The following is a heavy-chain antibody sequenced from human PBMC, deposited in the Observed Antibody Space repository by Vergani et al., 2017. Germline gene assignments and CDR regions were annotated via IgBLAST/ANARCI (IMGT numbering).Heavy chain of an antibody. D-gene: IGHD1-26*01. J-gene: IGHJ4*02. V-gene: IGHV1-69*01. CDR2: FIPIFGTA. CDR3: ARAPSALVGATVSPPRD. Sequence: QVQLVQSGAEVKKPGSSVKVSCKASGGTFSSYAISWVRQAPGQGLEWMGGFIPIFGTANYAQKFQGRVTITADESTSTTYMELSSLRSEDTAVYYCARAPSALVGATVSPPRDWGQGILVTVSS. CDR1: GGTFSSYA.